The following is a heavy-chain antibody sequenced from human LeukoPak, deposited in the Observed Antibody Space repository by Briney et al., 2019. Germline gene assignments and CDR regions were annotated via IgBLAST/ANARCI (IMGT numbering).Heavy chain of an antibody. CDR3: ATGGRSGVALEQ. Sequence: PGGSLRLSCVVSGFTASSNYMTWVRQAPGKGLDWISLIYSGGSTYYADSVMGRFTISRDNSNTTLFLQMNSLKAEDTAVYYCATGGRSGVALEQWGQGTLVTVSS. V-gene: IGHV3-53*01. D-gene: IGHD1/OR15-1a*01. CDR1: GFTASSNY. J-gene: IGHJ4*02. CDR2: IYSGGST.